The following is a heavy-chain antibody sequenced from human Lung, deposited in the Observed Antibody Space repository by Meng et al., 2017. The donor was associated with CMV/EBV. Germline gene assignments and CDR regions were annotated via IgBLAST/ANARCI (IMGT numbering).Heavy chain of an antibody. CDR1: GGSISSGGYY. J-gene: IGHJ5*02. Sequence: QGQLQESSPGLVKPSQTLSLTCTVSGGSISSGGYYWSWIRQHPGKGLEWIGYIHSSGSTYYNPSLRSRLTISVDTSKNQFSLKLSSVTAADTAVYYCARASYGSGSPLGESWFDPWGQGTLVTVSS. CDR2: IHSSGST. D-gene: IGHD3-10*01. CDR3: ARASYGSGSPLGESWFDP. V-gene: IGHV4-31*03.